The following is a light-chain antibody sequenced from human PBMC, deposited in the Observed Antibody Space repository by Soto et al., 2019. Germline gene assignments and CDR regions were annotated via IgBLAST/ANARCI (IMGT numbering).Light chain of an antibody. CDR3: SSFTSSTTLV. J-gene: IGLJ1*01. CDR1: GSDVGGYNY. CDR2: DVS. V-gene: IGLV2-14*03. Sequence: QSALTQPASVSGSPGQSITISCTGTGSDVGGYNYVSWYQQLPDKAPKLMIYDVSDRPSGVSYRFSGSKSGNTASLTISGLQAEDEADYYCSSFTSSTTLVFGTGTKLTVL.